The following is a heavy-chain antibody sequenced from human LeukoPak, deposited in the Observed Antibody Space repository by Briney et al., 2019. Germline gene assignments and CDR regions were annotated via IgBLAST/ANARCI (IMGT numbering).Heavy chain of an antibody. CDR1: GYTFTSYY. J-gene: IGHJ6*02. D-gene: IGHD4-11*01. CDR2: INPNGGST. CDR3: ARVGYVDYSNDHYYYYYGMDV. Sequence: ASVTVSCTASGYTFTSYYMHWVRQAPGQGLEWMGIINPNGGSTSYAQKFQGRVTMTRDTSTSTVYMELSSLRSEDTAVYYCARVGYVDYSNDHYYYYYGMDVWGQGTTVTVSS. V-gene: IGHV1-46*01.